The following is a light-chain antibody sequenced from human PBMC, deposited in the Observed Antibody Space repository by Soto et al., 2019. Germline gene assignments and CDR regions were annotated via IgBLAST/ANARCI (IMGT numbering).Light chain of an antibody. CDR3: QQYNDWPQP. CDR1: QSGSSN. J-gene: IGKJ1*01. V-gene: IGKV3-15*01. CDR2: GAS. Sequence: EVVKTQSPGTLSLSPEERATLSCRASQSGSSNLAWYQQIPGQAPRLLIYGASTRATGIPARFSGSGSGTAVTFAISSLQSEDFADYSCQQYNDWPQPFGRGTKVDLK.